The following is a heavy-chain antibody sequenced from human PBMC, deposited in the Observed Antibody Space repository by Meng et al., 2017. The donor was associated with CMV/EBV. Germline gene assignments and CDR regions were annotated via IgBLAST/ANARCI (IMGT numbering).Heavy chain of an antibody. D-gene: IGHD6-6*01. Sequence: GESLKISCAASGFTFDDYGMSWVRQAPGKGLEWVSGINWNGGSTGYADSVKGRFTISRDNAKNSLYLQMNSLRAEDTAVYYCARDGSSSSAFGDYYYYGMDVWGQGTTVTVSS. J-gene: IGHJ6*02. CDR3: ARDGSSSSAFGDYYYYGMDV. CDR1: GFTFDDYG. V-gene: IGHV3-20*04. CDR2: INWNGGST.